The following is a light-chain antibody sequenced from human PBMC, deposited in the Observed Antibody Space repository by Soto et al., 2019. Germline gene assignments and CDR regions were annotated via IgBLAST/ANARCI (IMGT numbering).Light chain of an antibody. CDR3: QQCCGSPLFS. CDR1: QSVTSSC. V-gene: IGKV3-20*01. Sequence: EIVLTQSPGTLSLSPGERATLSCTASQSVTSSCLAWYQRKPGQAPRLLIHTTSIRATDIPDRFSGSVSGTDLTLTISRLQPEDSAVYYCQQCCGSPLFSFGPGTRVDI. J-gene: IGKJ3*01. CDR2: TTS.